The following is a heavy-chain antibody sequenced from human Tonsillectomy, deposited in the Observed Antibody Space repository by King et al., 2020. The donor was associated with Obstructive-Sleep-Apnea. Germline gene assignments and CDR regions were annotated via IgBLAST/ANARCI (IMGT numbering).Heavy chain of an antibody. CDR3: ARARGDDVSYFFYSMDV. CDR1: GYTFTGYY. D-gene: IGHD2-21*02. V-gene: IGHV1-2*02. CDR2: INPNSGGT. J-gene: IGHJ6*02. Sequence: VQLVESGAEVKKPGASVKVSCKASGYTFTGYYMHWVRQAPGQGLEWMGWINPNSGGTNYAQKFQGRVTMTRDTSISTAYMELSRLRSDDKAVYYCARARGDDVSYFFYSMDVWGQGTTVTFSS.